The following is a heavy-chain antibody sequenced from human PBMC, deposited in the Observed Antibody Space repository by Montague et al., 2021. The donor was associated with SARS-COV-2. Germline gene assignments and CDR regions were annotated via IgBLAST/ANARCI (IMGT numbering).Heavy chain of an antibody. CDR3: ARPGDSNRWYSPPNF. V-gene: IGHV3-64*01. CDR2: ISSNGGAP. Sequence: SLRLSCAASGFTFSSYSLHWVRQAPGKGLEYVSAISSNGGAPYYXNSVKGRFTISRDNSKNTLYLQMGSLRAEDMAVYYCARPGDSNRWYSPPNFWGKGTLVTVSS. J-gene: IGHJ4*02. CDR1: GFTFSSYS. D-gene: IGHD6-13*01.